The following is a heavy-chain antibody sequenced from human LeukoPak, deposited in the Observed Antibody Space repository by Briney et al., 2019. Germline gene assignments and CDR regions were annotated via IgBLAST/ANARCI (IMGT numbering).Heavy chain of an antibody. Sequence: GGSLRLSCAASGFTVSSNYMSWVRQAPGKGLEWVSIIYSGGDTYYADSVKGRFTISRDNSKNTLYLQMNSLRAEDTAVYYCTRGPGGTWYSDYWGQGTLVTVSS. J-gene: IGHJ4*02. CDR2: IYSGGDT. D-gene: IGHD6-25*01. V-gene: IGHV3-66*02. CDR3: TRGPGGTWYSDY. CDR1: GFTVSSNY.